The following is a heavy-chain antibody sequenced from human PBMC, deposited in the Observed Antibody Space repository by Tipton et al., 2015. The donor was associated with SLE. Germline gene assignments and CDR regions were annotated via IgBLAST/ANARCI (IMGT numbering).Heavy chain of an antibody. D-gene: IGHD2-15*01. J-gene: IGHJ3*02. CDR1: GGPISSYY. Sequence: TLSLTCTVSGGPISSYYWSWIRQPAGKGLEWIGRIYTSGSTNYNPSLKSRVTMSVDTSKNQFSLKLSSVTAADTAVYYCAREHVVVVAATLDAFDIWGQGTMVTVSS. CDR2: IYTSGST. CDR3: AREHVVVVAATLDAFDI. V-gene: IGHV4-4*07.